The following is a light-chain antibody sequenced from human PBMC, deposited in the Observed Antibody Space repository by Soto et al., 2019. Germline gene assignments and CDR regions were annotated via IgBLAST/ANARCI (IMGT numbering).Light chain of an antibody. Sequence: IQLTQSPSSLSASVGDRVTISCRASQGIANFLAWYQQKPGKAPKLLIYAASTLQSGDPSRFSRSGSGTDVTLTISSLQPEDFATYYCQQINSFPIPFGRGTKVDIK. J-gene: IGKJ3*01. CDR2: AAS. CDR3: QQINSFPIP. V-gene: IGKV1-9*01. CDR1: QGIANF.